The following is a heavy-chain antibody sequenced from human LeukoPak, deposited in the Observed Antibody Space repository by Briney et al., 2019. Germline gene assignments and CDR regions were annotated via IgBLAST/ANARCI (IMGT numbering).Heavy chain of an antibody. D-gene: IGHD3-10*01. CDR2: INPSGGST. CDR3: ARSYYYGSGTTLYGMDV. V-gene: IGHV1-46*01. CDR1: GYTFTSYY. J-gene: IGHJ6*02. Sequence: GASVKVSCKASGYTFTSYYMHWVRQAPGQGLEWMGIINPSGGSTSYAQKFQGRVTMTRDTSTSTVYMELSSLRSEDTAVYYCARSYYYGSGTTLYGMDVWGQGTTVTVSS.